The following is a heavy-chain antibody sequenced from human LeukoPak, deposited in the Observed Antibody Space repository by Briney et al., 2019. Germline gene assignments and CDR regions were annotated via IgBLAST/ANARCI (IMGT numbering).Heavy chain of an antibody. CDR1: GYTFTDYY. J-gene: IGHJ4*02. CDR3: ARGPESTSGWYRGYFDY. Sequence: ASVKVSCKASGYTFTDYYMHWVRQAPGQGLEWMGWINPNRGATNYAQKFQGRVTLTRDTSINTAYMELSRLASDDTAVYYCARGPESTSGWYRGYFDYWGQGTLVTVSS. CDR2: INPNRGAT. V-gene: IGHV1-2*02. D-gene: IGHD6-19*01.